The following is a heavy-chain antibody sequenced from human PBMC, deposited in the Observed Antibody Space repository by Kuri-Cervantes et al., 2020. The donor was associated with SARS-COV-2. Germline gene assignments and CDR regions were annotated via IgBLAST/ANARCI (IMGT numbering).Heavy chain of an antibody. CDR2: ISSSGSTI. J-gene: IGHJ4*02. V-gene: IGHV3-11*04. CDR1: GFTFSDHY. Sequence: GESLKISCAASGFTFSDHYMDWVRQAPGRGLEWVSYISSSGSTIYYADSVKGRFTISRDNAKNSLYLQMNSLRAEDTAVYYCARNDFWSGYYFDYWGQGTLVTVSS. D-gene: IGHD3-3*01. CDR3: ARNDFWSGYYFDY.